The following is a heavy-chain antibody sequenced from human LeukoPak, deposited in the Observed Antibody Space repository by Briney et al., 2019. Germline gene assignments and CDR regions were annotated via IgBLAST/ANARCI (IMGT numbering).Heavy chain of an antibody. Sequence: GGSLRLSCAASGLTFSSYAMSWVRQAPGEGLEWVSTIISNGGSTYYADSVRGRFTVSRDNSKDTLYLQMDGLRAEDTALYYCAKGGSLSPFDPWGQGSLVTVSS. CDR2: IISNGGST. V-gene: IGHV3-23*01. CDR3: AKGGSLSPFDP. D-gene: IGHD3-10*01. J-gene: IGHJ5*02. CDR1: GLTFSSYA.